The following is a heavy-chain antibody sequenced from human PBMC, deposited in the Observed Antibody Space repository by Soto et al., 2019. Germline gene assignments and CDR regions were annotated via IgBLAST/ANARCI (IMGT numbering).Heavy chain of an antibody. CDR3: ARDLSFGYTMDY. CDR1: GFTFSSYS. D-gene: IGHD5-18*01. CDR2: ISSSSSTI. V-gene: IGHV3-48*02. J-gene: IGHJ4*02. Sequence: GGSLRLSCAASGFTFSSYSMNWVRRAPGKGLEWVSYISSSSSTIYYADSVKGRFAIFRDNAKNSLYLQMNSLTDEDTAVYYCARDLSFGYTMDYWGQGALVTVSS.